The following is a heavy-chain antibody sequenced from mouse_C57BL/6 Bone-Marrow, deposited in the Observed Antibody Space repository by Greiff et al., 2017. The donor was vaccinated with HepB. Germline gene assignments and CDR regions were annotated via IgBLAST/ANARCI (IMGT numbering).Heavy chain of an antibody. CDR3: ARDADGSSYWYFDV. Sequence: EVKVVESGGGLVQSGRSLRLSCATSGFTFSDFYMEWVRQAPGKGLEWLAASRNKANDYTTEYSASVKGRFIVSRDTSQSILYLQMNALRAEDTAIYYCARDADGSSYWYFDVWGTGTTVTVSS. J-gene: IGHJ1*03. V-gene: IGHV7-1*01. D-gene: IGHD1-1*01. CDR2: SRNKANDYTT. CDR1: GFTFSDFY.